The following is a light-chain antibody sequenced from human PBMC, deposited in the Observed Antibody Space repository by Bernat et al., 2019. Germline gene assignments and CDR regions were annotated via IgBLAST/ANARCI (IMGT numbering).Light chain of an antibody. CDR1: QSIRSN. V-gene: IGKV3-15*01. CDR2: GAS. J-gene: IGKJ2*01. Sequence: EIVMTQSPATLSVSPGERATLSCRASQSIRSNLAWYQQKPGQAPRLLIYGASTRATGIPARFSGSGSGTEFTLTISSMQSEDFAVYSCQQYDDWPPYTFGQGTNLEIK. CDR3: QQYDDWPPYT.